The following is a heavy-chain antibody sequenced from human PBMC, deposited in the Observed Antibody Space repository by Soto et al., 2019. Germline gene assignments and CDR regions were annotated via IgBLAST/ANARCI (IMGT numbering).Heavy chain of an antibody. J-gene: IGHJ4*02. V-gene: IGHV4-34*01. CDR2: INYSGNT. CDR3: ARGVSYRWVY. D-gene: IGHD3-16*02. CDR1: GGSLSGYY. Sequence: PSETLSLTCTVYGGSLSGYYWSWIRQPPGKALEWIGEINYSGNTNCIQSLTSRLTMSVDKSGNQVSLELTSVAAADTAVYYCARGVSYRWVYWGQGTLVTVSS.